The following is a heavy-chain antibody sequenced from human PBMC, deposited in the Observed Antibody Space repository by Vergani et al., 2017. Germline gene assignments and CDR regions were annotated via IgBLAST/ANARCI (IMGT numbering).Heavy chain of an antibody. CDR1: GFTFSSYA. J-gene: IGHJ4*02. D-gene: IGHD2-2*01. CDR2: IRNNGGRT. CDR3: AKVSYYDGYYFDS. V-gene: IGHV3-23*04. Sequence: EVQLVESGGGLVQPGGSLRLSCAASGFTFSSYAMSWVRQAPGKGLEWVSCIRNNGGRTYYPDSVKGRFTISRDNSENTLYLRMNSLRAEDTAVYYCAKVSYYDGYYFDSWGQGTLVTVSS.